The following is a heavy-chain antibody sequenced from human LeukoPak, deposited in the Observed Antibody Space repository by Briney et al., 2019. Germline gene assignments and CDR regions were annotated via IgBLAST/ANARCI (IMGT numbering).Heavy chain of an antibody. D-gene: IGHD3-10*01. CDR3: TGSFGQLTFFDY. CDR1: GFKFGDYA. CDR2: IRSKAYGGTT. Sequence: GGSLRLSCTASGFKFGDYAMSWVRQAPGKGLEWVGFIRSKAYGGTTEYAASVKGRFTISRDDSKSIAYIQMNSLKTEDTAVYYCTGSFGQLTFFDYWGQGTLVTVSS. V-gene: IGHV3-49*04. J-gene: IGHJ4*02.